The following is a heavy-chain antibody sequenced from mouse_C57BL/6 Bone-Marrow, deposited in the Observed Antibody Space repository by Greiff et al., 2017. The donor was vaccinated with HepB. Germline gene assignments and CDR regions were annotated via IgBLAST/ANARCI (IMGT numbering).Heavy chain of an antibody. V-gene: IGHV1-15*01. CDR3: TRAAQASAMDY. D-gene: IGHD3-2*02. CDR1: GYTFTDYE. J-gene: IGHJ4*01. CDR2: IDPETGGT. Sequence: QVQLQQSGAELVRPGASVTLSCKASGYTFTDYEMHWVKQTPVHGLEWIGAIDPETGGTAYNQKFKGKAILTADKSSSTAYMELRSLTSEDSAVYYCTRAAQASAMDYWGQGTSVTGSS.